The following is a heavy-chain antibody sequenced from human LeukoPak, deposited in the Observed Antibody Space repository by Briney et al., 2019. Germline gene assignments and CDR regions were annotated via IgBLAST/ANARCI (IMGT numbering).Heavy chain of an antibody. CDR1: GFTFSSYS. V-gene: IGHV3-21*01. J-gene: IGHJ4*02. D-gene: IGHD5-12*01. Sequence: PGESLRLSCAASGFTFSSYSMNWVRQAPGKGLEWVSSISSSRSYMYYADSVKGRFTISRDNAKNSLYLQMNSLRAEDTAVYYCARALGYIEVGFDYWGQGTLVTVSS. CDR2: ISSSRSYM. CDR3: ARALGYIEVGFDY.